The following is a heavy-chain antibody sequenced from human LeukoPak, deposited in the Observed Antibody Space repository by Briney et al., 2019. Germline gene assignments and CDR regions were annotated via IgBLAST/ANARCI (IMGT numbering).Heavy chain of an antibody. CDR2: IYHSGST. Sequence: SETLSLTCTVSGYSISSGYYWGWIRQPPGKGLEWIGSIYHSGSTYYNPSLKSRVTISIDTSKNQFSLRLRSVTAADTAVYYCAREILYDSTGYYLWRQGTVVTVSS. CDR3: AREILYDSTGYYL. J-gene: IGHJ4*02. V-gene: IGHV4-38-2*02. D-gene: IGHD3-22*01. CDR1: GYSISSGYY.